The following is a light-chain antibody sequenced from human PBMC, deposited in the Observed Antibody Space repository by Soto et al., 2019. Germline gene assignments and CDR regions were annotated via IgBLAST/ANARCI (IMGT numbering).Light chain of an antibody. V-gene: IGLV2-11*01. J-gene: IGLJ3*02. Sequence: QSVLTQPRSVSGSPGQSVTISCTGTSSDVGGYNYVSWYQQHPGKAPKLMIYDVSKWPSGVPDRFSGSKSGNTASLTIFGLQAEDEADYYCCSYAGNSLWVFGGGTKVTVL. CDR2: DVS. CDR3: CSYAGNSLWV. CDR1: SSDVGGYNY.